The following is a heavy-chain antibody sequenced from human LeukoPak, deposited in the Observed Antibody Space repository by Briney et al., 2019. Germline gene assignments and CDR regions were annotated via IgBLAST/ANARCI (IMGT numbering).Heavy chain of an antibody. CDR3: ARALPTLYYFDY. Sequence: ASVKVSCKASGYTFTGYYMHWMRQAPGQGLEWMGWINPNSGGTNYAQKFQGRVTMTRDTSISTAYMELSRLRSDDTAVYYCARALPTLYYFDYWGQGTLVTVSS. CDR1: GYTFTGYY. J-gene: IGHJ4*02. CDR2: INPNSGGT. V-gene: IGHV1-2*02.